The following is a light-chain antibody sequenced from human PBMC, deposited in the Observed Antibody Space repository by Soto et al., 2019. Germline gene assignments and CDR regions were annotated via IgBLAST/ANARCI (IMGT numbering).Light chain of an antibody. CDR3: EQYDSYSRV. J-gene: IGKJ1*01. Sequence: DIQMTQSPSTLSASVGERVTITCRASQSVSNWLAWYQQKPGKSPKLLIYDVSSLESGVPSRFSGSGSGKERSVAKSCPQPEDLAAHYREQYDSYSRVFGQGTKVDIK. CDR2: DVS. V-gene: IGKV1-5*01. CDR1: QSVSNW.